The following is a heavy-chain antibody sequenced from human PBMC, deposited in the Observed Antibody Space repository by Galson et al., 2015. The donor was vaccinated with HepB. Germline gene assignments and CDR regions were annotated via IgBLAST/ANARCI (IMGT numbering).Heavy chain of an antibody. D-gene: IGHD3-22*01. CDR1: GFTFSSYA. Sequence: SLRLSCAASGFTFSSYAMHWVRQAPGKGLEWVAVISYDGSNKYYADSVKGRFTISRDNSKNTLYLQMNSLRAEDTAVYYCAANPEGYDSNYYDSSGYYDYWGQGTLVTVSS. J-gene: IGHJ4*02. CDR3: AANPEGYDSNYYDSSGYYDY. V-gene: IGHV3-30*04. CDR2: ISYDGSNK.